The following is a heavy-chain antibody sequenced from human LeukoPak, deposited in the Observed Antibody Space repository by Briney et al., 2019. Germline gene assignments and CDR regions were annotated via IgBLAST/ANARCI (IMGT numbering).Heavy chain of an antibody. CDR3: ARLRIAVAGTSTLYYFDY. Sequence: GESLKISCKGSGYSFTSYWIGWVRQMPGKGLEWMGIIYPGDSDTRYSPSFQGQVTISADQSISTAYLLWSSLKASDTAMYYCARLRIAVAGTSTLYYFDYWGQGTLVTVSS. J-gene: IGHJ4*02. V-gene: IGHV5-51*01. CDR1: GYSFTSYW. CDR2: IYPGDSDT. D-gene: IGHD6-19*01.